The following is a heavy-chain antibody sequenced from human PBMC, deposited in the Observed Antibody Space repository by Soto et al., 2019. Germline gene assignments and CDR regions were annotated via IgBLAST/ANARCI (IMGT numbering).Heavy chain of an antibody. D-gene: IGHD3-16*01. CDR2: IYHSGSP. Sequence: QVQLQESGPGLVKPSGTLSLTCAASSGSIFTTNWWSWVRHSPGRGLQWIGDIYHSGSPKYNPSLKCRVSISIAKSKDRSLLNLASVTAADTAVYYWARQPDVATAKVGGGYVFDVWGQGTMVTVSS. V-gene: IGHV4-4*02. J-gene: IGHJ3*01. CDR3: ARQPDVATAKVGGGYVFDV. CDR1: SGSIFTTNW.